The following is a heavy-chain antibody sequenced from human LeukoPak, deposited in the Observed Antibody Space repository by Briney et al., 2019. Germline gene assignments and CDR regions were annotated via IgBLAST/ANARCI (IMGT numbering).Heavy chain of an antibody. D-gene: IGHD2-15*01. CDR2: MNPNSGNT. J-gene: IGHJ6*03. V-gene: IGHV1-8*01. Sequence: GASVKVSCKASGYTFTSYDINWVRQATGQGLEWMGWMNPNSGNTGYAQKFQGRVTMTRNTSISTAYMELSSLRSEDTAVYYCARFIHLAADNYYYYYMDVWGKGTTVTISS. CDR3: ARFIHLAADNYYYYYMDV. CDR1: GYTFTSYD.